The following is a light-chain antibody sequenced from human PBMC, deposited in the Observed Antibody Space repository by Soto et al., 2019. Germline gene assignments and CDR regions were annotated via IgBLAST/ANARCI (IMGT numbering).Light chain of an antibody. CDR3: QSFDRSNQV. CDR2: EDN. J-gene: IGLJ3*02. CDR1: SGSIASNY. Sequence: NFMLTQPHSVSESPGKTVTISCTGSSGSIASNYVQWYQQRPGSAPTTVIYEDNQRPSGVPDRFSGSIDSSSNSASLTISGLKTEDEADYYCQSFDRSNQVFGGGTKLTVL. V-gene: IGLV6-57*02.